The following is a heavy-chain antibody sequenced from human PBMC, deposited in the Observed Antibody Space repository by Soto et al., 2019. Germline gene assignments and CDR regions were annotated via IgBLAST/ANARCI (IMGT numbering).Heavy chain of an antibody. CDR3: ARVPDY. V-gene: IGHV4-30-2*01. CDR2: MYHSGST. J-gene: IGHJ4*02. CDR1: GGSISSGGYS. Sequence: QLQLQESGSGLVKPSQTLSLTCAVSGGSISSGGYSWSWIRQPPGKGLEWIGYMYHSGSTYYNPSLRSRLAISMSRSKTQLPLTLGSVTSAARAVDYCARVPDYWGPGSLVTVSS.